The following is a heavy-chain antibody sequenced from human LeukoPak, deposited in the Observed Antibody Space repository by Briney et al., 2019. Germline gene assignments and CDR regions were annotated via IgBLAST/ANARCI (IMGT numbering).Heavy chain of an antibody. CDR2: ISGSGGSA. J-gene: IGHJ4*02. Sequence: PGGSLRLSCAASGFTFSSYAMSWVRQAPGKGLEWVSAISGSGGSAYYADSVKGRFTISRDNSKNTLYLQMNSLRAEDTAVYYCAKEVSQGGDPRSPCDYWGQGTLVTVSS. D-gene: IGHD2-21*01. CDR1: GFTFSSYA. CDR3: AKEVSQGGDPRSPCDY. V-gene: IGHV3-23*01.